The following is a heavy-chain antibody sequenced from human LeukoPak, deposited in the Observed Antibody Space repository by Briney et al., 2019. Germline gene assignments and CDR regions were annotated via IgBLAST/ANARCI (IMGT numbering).Heavy chain of an antibody. J-gene: IGHJ4*02. CDR3: AREGGPYRPLDY. CDR1: GGSITQTNY. CDR2: VNLQGST. Sequence: PSETLSLTCGVSGGSITQTNYWTWVRPPPGKGLEWIGEVNLQGSTNYNPSLMGRVAISVDKSENHVSLQLTSVTAADTAVYYCAREGGPYRPLDYSGQGTLVTVSS. V-gene: IGHV4-4*02.